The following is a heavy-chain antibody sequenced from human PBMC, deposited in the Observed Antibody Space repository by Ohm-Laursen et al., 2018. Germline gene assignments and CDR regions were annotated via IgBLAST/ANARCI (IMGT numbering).Heavy chain of an antibody. CDR3: ARGNYYDSSGYFSY. D-gene: IGHD3-22*01. CDR2: INHSGST. CDR1: GGSFSGYY. J-gene: IGHJ4*02. Sequence: SDTLSLTCAVYGGSFSGYYWSWIRQPPGKGLEWIGEINHSGSTNYNPSLKSRVTISINPSKKQFSLKLSSVTAADTAVYYCARGNYYDSSGYFSYWGQGSLVTVSS. V-gene: IGHV4-34*01.